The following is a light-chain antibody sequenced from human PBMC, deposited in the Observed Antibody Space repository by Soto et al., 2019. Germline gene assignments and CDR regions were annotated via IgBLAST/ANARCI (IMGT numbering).Light chain of an antibody. V-gene: IGKV1-39*01. CDR3: QQSYGTPRT. Sequence: DIQITQPPSSLSASVGDRLTSTCRSSQPIDTYLHWYQQRPGKAPTLLLFRAFTLHSGVPSRFRGSGSGTDFTLTVSSLQTEDFATYYCQQSYGTPRTFGQGTKVDIK. CDR2: RAF. J-gene: IGKJ1*01. CDR1: QPIDTY.